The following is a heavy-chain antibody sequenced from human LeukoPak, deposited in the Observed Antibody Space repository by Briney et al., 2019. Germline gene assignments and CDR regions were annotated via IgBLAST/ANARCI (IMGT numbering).Heavy chain of an antibody. CDR2: FDPEDGET. Sequence: ASVKVSCKVSGYTLTELSMHWVRQAPGKGLEWMGGFDPEDGETIYAQKFQGRVTMTEDTSTDTAYMELSSLRSEDTAVYYCARDKYYYDSSGYYTFGFDYWGQGTLVTVSS. V-gene: IGHV1-24*01. CDR3: ARDKYYYDSSGYYTFGFDY. CDR1: GYTLTELS. D-gene: IGHD3-22*01. J-gene: IGHJ4*02.